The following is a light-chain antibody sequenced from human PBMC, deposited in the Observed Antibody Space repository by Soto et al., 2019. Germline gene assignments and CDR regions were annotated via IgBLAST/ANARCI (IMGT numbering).Light chain of an antibody. Sequence: EIVMTQSPGTLSVSPGERATLSCRASQSVSSNLAWYQQKPRQAPRLLIYGASTRATGIPARVSGSGSGTEFTLTISTLQSEDFAVYYCQQYNNWPRTFGQGTKVEIK. CDR3: QQYNNWPRT. CDR2: GAS. J-gene: IGKJ1*01. CDR1: QSVSSN. V-gene: IGKV3-15*01.